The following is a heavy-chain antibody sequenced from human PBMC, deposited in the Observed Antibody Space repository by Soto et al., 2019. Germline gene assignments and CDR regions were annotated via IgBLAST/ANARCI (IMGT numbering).Heavy chain of an antibody. V-gene: IGHV4-4*02. Sequence: QVQLQESGPGLVKPSGTLSLTCAVSGDSISSDKWWSWVRQPPGKGLEWIGEIYHSGSTNYNPSPKSRVIISVDTSKNQFSLKLSSVTDADTAVYYCARGETQQQRDYWGQGTLVTVSS. D-gene: IGHD6-13*01. J-gene: IGHJ4*02. CDR3: ARGETQQQRDY. CDR1: GDSISSDKW. CDR2: IYHSGST.